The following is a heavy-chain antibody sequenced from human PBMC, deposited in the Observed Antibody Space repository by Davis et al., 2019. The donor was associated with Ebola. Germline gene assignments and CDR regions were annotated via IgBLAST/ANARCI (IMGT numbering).Heavy chain of an antibody. V-gene: IGHV4-39*01. CDR1: GGSIISRSYH. CDR2: VYYDGST. CDR3: ASGGYSGYDGYFDD. J-gene: IGHJ4*02. D-gene: IGHD5-12*01. Sequence: SETLSLTCTVSGGSIISRSYHWGWIRQPPGKGLEWIGSVYYDGSTYDNPPLKSRVAISLDTSKNLFSLKLTSVTAADTALYYCASGGYSGYDGYFDDWGQGTLVTVSS.